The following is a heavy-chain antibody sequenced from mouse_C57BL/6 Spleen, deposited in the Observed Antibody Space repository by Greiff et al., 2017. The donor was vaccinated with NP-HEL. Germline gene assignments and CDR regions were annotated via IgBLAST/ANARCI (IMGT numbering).Heavy chain of an antibody. V-gene: IGHV1-64*01. D-gene: IGHD4-1*01. J-gene: IGHJ1*03. CDR3: ARDWDPYWYFDV. Sequence: QVQLKLPGAELVKPGASVKLSCKASGYTFTSYWMHWVKQRPGQGLEWIGMIHPNSGSTNYNEKFKSKATLTVDKSSSTAYMQLSSLTSEDSAVYYCARDWDPYWYFDVWGTGTTVTVSS. CDR2: IHPNSGST. CDR1: GYTFTSYW.